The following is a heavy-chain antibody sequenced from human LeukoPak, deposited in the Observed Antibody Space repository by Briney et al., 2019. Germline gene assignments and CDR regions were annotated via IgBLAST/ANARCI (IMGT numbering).Heavy chain of an antibody. CDR2: ISAYTGDT. D-gene: IGHD2-21*02. CDR1: GYTVTNYV. CDR3: ARGLGLRLRPSRFDP. J-gene: IGHJ5*02. V-gene: IGHV1-18*01. Sequence: ASVNVSCKTSGYTVTNYVIVWVRQSPGQGLECMGWISAYTGDTHYVQKFHDRVTTTIDTSTNTAYIQLTTLTSAATAVYYCARGLGLRLRPSRFDPWGQGTLVTVSS.